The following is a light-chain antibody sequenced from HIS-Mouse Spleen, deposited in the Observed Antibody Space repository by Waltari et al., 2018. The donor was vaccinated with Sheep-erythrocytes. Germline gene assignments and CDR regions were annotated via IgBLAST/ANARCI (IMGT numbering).Light chain of an antibody. CDR1: KLGDKY. J-gene: IGLJ2*01. CDR3: QAWDSSTGLV. Sequence: SYELTQPPSVSVSPGQTASITCSGDKLGDKYACWYQQKPGQSPGLVIYQNSKRPSGIPERFSGSNSGNTANLTISGTQAMDEADYYCQAWDSSTGLVFGGGTKLTVL. CDR2: QNS. V-gene: IGLV3-1*01.